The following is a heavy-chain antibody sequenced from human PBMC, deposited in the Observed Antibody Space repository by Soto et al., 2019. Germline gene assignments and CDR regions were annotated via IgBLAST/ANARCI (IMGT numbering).Heavy chain of an antibody. Sequence: SETLSLTCIFSGDSLSSGNYYWTWIRHHPGKGLEWIGSIYYTGNTKHNLSLKSRVTMSVDTSKNHFSLRLSSVTAADTAIYYCARGRNCGGATGCPGSSFDPWGQGILVTVSS. CDR1: GDSLSSGNYY. V-gene: IGHV4-31*03. J-gene: IGHJ5*02. D-gene: IGHD2-21*01. CDR3: ARGRNCGGATGCPGSSFDP. CDR2: IYYTGNT.